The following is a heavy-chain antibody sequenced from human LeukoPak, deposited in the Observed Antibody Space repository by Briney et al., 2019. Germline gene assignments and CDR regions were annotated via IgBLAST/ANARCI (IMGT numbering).Heavy chain of an antibody. CDR2: IGTASDT. V-gene: IGHV3-13*01. D-gene: IGHD1-1*01. J-gene: IGHJ6*03. CDR3: ARGPPRGKYYYMDV. CDR1: GFTFSSFD. Sequence: GGSLRLFCAASGFTFSSFDMHWVRQSTGQGLEWVSPIGTASDTYCPGSVEGRFTLSRDNAKNSLYLQMNSLTAGDTAVYYCARGPPRGKYYYMDVWGKGTTVTVSS.